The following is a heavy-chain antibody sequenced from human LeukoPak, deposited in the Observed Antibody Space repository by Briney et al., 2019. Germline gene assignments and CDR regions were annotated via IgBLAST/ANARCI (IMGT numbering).Heavy chain of an antibody. CDR3: ARNGGSGWSDY. J-gene: IGHJ4*02. V-gene: IGHV4-59*08. D-gene: IGHD6-19*01. Sequence: SETLTLTCTVSGCSISNYYWSWIRQPPGKGLEWIGDIHYSGSTNDNPSLKSRVTISIDTSKNQFSLNLNSVAAADTAVYYCARNGGSGWSDYWGQGILVTVSS. CDR2: IHYSGST. CDR1: GCSISNYY.